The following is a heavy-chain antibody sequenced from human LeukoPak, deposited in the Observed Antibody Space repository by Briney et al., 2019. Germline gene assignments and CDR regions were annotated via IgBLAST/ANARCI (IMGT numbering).Heavy chain of an antibody. CDR1: EFTFSSYA. D-gene: IGHD2-15*01. CDR3: ALLTGYCTGDSCYN. J-gene: IGHJ4*02. Sequence: GGSLRLSCAASEFTFSSYAMSWVRQAPGKGLEWASAIGAGGATTYYADSVKGRFTISRDNSKNTLYLQMNSLRAEDTAVYYCALLTGYCTGDSCYNWGQGTLVTVSS. CDR2: IGAGGATT. V-gene: IGHV3-23*01.